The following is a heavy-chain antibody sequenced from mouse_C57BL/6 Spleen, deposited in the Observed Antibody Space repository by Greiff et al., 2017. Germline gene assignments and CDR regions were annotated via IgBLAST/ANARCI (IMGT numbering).Heavy chain of an antibody. D-gene: IGHD2-14*01. CDR2: IYPGDGDT. J-gene: IGHJ2*01. CDR1: GYAFSSSW. CDR3: SGIGTKAYCFSN. V-gene: IGHV1-82*01. Sequence: QVQLQQSGPELVKPGASVKISCKASGYAFSSSWMNWVKQRPGKGLEWIGRIYPGDGDTNYNGKFKGKATLTADKSSSTADMQLSSLTSEDSAVYFCSGIGTKAYCFSNWDQNTTLTNSS.